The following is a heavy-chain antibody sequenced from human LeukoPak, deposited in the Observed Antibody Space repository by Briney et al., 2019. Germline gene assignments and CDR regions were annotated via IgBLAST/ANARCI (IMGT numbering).Heavy chain of an antibody. Sequence: ASVKVSCKASRYTFTGYYMHWVRQAPGQGLEWMGWINPKSGGRSYAQRFQGRVTMTRDTSISTAYMELSRLRSDDTAVYYCATGERLVPAAMWFDYWGQGTLVTVSS. J-gene: IGHJ4*02. D-gene: IGHD2-2*01. CDR3: ATGERLVPAAMWFDY. CDR1: RYTFTGYY. CDR2: INPKSGGR. V-gene: IGHV1-2*02.